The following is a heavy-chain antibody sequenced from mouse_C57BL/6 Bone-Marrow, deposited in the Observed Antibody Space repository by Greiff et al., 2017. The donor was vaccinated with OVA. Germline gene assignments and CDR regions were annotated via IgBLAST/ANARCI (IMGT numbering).Heavy chain of an antibody. CDR1: GFNIKDDY. J-gene: IGHJ2*01. Sequence: VQLQQSGAELVRPGASVKLSCTASGFNIKDDYMHWVKQRPEQGLEWIGWIDPENGDTEYASKFQGKAPITADPSSNTAYLQLSSLTSEDTAVYYCTGITTVDYWGQGTTLTVSS. D-gene: IGHD1-1*01. V-gene: IGHV14-4*01. CDR2: IDPENGDT. CDR3: TGITTVDY.